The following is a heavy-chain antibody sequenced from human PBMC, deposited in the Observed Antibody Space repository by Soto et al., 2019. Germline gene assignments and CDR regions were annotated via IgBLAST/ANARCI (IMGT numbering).Heavy chain of an antibody. Sequence: QVQLVQSGAEVKKPGASVKVSCKASGYSFITSYHMHWVRQAPGQGLEWMGIINPTGSMTRYSQKFQGRLTMTRDTSTATDYMELSNLTSEDTAVYFCARDTGYDHDAFDIWGQGTRVTVSP. CDR2: INPTGSMT. CDR3: ARDTGYDHDAFDI. D-gene: IGHD5-12*01. CDR1: GYSFITSYH. J-gene: IGHJ3*02. V-gene: IGHV1-46*01.